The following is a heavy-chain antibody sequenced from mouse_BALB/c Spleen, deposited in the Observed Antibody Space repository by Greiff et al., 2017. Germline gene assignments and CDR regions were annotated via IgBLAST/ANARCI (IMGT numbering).Heavy chain of an antibody. CDR2: INPSNGGT. CDR3: TRSEAYYYAMDY. Sequence: VQLQQSGAELVKPGASVKLSCKASGYTFTSYYMYWVKQRPGQGLEWIGEINPSNGGTNFNEKFKSKATLTVDKSSSTAYMQLSSLTSEDSAVYYCTRSEAYYYAMDYWGQGTSVTVSS. CDR1: GYTFTSYY. D-gene: IGHD6-1*01. V-gene: IGHV1S81*02. J-gene: IGHJ4*01.